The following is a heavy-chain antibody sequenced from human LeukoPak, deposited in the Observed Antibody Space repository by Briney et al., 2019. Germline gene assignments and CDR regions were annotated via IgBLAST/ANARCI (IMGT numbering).Heavy chain of an antibody. J-gene: IGHJ4*02. CDR3: ASKDPYYDSSGYYLKTNDYFDY. Sequence: SVKVSCKASGGTFSSYAISWVRQAPGQGLEWMGGIIPIFGTANYAQKFQGRVTITADESTSTAYMELSSLRSEDTAVYYCASKDPYYDSSGYYLKTNDYFDYWGQGTLVTVSS. D-gene: IGHD3-22*01. CDR1: GGTFSSYA. V-gene: IGHV1-69*13. CDR2: IIPIFGTA.